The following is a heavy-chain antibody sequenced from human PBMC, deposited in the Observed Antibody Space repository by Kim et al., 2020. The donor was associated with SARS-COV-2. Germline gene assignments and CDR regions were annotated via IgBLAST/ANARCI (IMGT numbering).Heavy chain of an antibody. CDR1: GFTFSSYW. CDR3: ARASSFVTFGGAPDWFDP. J-gene: IGHJ5*02. D-gene: IGHD3-16*01. Sequence: GGSLRLSCAASGFTFSSYWMSWVRQAPGKGLEWVANIKQDGSEKYYVDSVKGRFTISRDNAKNSLYLQMNSLRAEDTAVYYCARASSFVTFGGAPDWFDPWGQGTLVTVSS. CDR2: IKQDGSEK. V-gene: IGHV3-7*01.